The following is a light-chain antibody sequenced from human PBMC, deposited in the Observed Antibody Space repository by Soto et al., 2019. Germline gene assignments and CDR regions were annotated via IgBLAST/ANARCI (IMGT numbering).Light chain of an antibody. Sequence: QSVLTQPASVSGSPGQSITISCTGTSSDVGGYNYVSWYQQHPGKAPKLMIYDDSNRPSGVSNRFSGSKSGNPASLTISGLKAEDEAYYYCSSYTSSTTKVFGGGTKLTVL. CDR2: DDS. V-gene: IGLV2-14*01. CDR3: SSYTSSTTKV. CDR1: SSDVGGYNY. J-gene: IGLJ2*01.